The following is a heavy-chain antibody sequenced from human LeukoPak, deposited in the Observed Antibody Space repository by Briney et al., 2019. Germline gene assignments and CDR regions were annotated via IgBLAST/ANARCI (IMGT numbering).Heavy chain of an antibody. D-gene: IGHD3-10*01. J-gene: IGHJ6*02. CDR3: ARPFYYYGSGSHYYYYYGMDV. Sequence: SVKVSCKASGGTFSSYAISWVRQAPGQGLEWMGGIIPLFGTANYAQKFQGRVTITADESTSTAYMELSSLRSEDTAVYYCARPFYYYGSGSHYYYYYGMDVWGQGTTVTVSS. CDR2: IIPLFGTA. V-gene: IGHV1-69*13. CDR1: GGTFSSYA.